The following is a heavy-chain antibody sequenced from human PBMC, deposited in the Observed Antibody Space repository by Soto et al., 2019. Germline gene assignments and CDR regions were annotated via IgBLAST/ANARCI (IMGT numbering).Heavy chain of an antibody. J-gene: IGHJ6*02. CDR3: ASLYGDYVIDYYGMDV. CDR1: GFTFSRYS. CDR2: ISSSSNSI. D-gene: IGHD4-17*01. V-gene: IGHV3-48*01. Sequence: HPGGSLRLSCAASGFTFSRYSMNWVRQAPGKGLEWVSYISSSSNSIYYADSVKGRFTISRDNAKNTLYLQMNSLRAEDTAVYYCASLYGDYVIDYYGMDVWGQGTTVTVSS.